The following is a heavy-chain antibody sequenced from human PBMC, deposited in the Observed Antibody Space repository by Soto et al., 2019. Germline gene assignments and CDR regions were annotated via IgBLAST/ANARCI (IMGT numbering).Heavy chain of an antibody. CDR2: ISYDGSNK. V-gene: IGHV3-30*18. CDR3: AKEAYNWNCVPPAGDYYYYYGMDV. D-gene: IGHD1-7*01. CDR1: GFTFSSYG. Sequence: QVQLVESGGGVVQPGRSLRLSCAASGFTFSSYGMHWVRQAPGKGLEWVAVISYDGSNKYYADSVKGRFTISRDNSKNTLYLQMNSLRAEDTAVYYCAKEAYNWNCVPPAGDYYYYYGMDVWGQGTTVTVSS. J-gene: IGHJ6*02.